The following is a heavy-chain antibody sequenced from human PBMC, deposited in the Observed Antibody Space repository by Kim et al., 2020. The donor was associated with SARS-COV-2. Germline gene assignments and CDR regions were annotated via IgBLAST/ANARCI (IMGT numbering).Heavy chain of an antibody. CDR2: IYYSGST. D-gene: IGHD3-10*01. J-gene: IGHJ3*02. CDR1: GGSISSSSYY. CDR3: ATRPALIFPGVGEPLVDAFDI. V-gene: IGHV4-39*01. Sequence: SETLSLTCTVSGGSISSSSYYWGWIRQPPGKGLEWIGSIYYSGSTYYNPSLKSRVTISVDTSKNQFSLKLSSVTAADTAVYYCATRPALIFPGVGEPLVDAFDIWGQGTMVTVSS.